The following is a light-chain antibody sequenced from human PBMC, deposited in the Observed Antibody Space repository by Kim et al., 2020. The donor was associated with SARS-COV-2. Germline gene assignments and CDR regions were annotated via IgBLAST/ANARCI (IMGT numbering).Light chain of an antibody. CDR1: SGDIGNSNS. CDR3: CSTSNTLDYV. Sequence: GQSITISCSGTSGDIGNSNSVSWYQQHSGEAPRLIIYDVRDRPSGVSVRFSGSKSANMASLTISGLRSEDEADYYCCSTSNTLDYVFGSGTKVTVL. V-gene: IGLV2-14*03. J-gene: IGLJ1*01. CDR2: DVR.